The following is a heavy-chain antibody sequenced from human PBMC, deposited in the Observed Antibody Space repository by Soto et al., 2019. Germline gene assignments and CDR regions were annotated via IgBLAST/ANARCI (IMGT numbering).Heavy chain of an antibody. D-gene: IGHD4-17*01. J-gene: IGHJ3*02. Sequence: EVQLVESGGGLVQPGRSLRLSCAASGFTFDDYAMHWVRQAPGKGLEWVSGISWNSGSIGYADSVKGRFTISRDNAKNSLYLQMNSLRAEDTALYYCEKDMGYGDGDAFDIWGQGTMVTVSS. CDR3: EKDMGYGDGDAFDI. V-gene: IGHV3-9*01. CDR2: ISWNSGSI. CDR1: GFTFDDYA.